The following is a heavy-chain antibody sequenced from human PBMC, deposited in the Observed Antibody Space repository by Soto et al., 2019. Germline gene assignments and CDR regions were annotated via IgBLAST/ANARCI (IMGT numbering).Heavy chain of an antibody. CDR3: AREKWGSGSRWLDP. Sequence: QVQVVQSGAEEKKPGASVKVSCKASGYTYISYSMHWVRQAPGQRLEWMGWINVGNGNTKYSQNFQGRVTINQDTSASTAYMELSSLTSEDTAVYYCAREKWGSGSRWLDPWGQGTLVTASS. V-gene: IGHV1-3*05. J-gene: IGHJ5*02. CDR2: INVGNGNT. CDR1: GYTYISYS. D-gene: IGHD6-19*01.